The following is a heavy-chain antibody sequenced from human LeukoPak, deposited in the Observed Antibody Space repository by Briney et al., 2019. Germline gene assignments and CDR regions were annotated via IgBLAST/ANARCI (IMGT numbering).Heavy chain of an antibody. CDR2: INHSGST. CDR3: ASSTIFGVVANWFDP. V-gene: IGHV4-34*01. J-gene: IGHJ5*02. D-gene: IGHD3-3*01. CDR1: GGSITTYY. Sequence: SETLSLTCTVSGGSITTYYWSWIRQPPGKGLEWIGEINHSGSTKYNPSLKNRVTISVDTSKNQFSLKLSSVTAADTAVYYCASSTIFGVVANWFDPWGQGTLVTVSS.